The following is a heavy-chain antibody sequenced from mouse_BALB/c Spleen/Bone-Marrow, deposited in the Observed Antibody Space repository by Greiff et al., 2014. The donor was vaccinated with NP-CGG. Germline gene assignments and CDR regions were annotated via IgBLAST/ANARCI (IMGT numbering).Heavy chain of an antibody. V-gene: IGHV14-3*02. CDR3: ARYYYGYYFDY. J-gene: IGHJ2*01. CDR2: IDPANGNT. Sequence: EVQLQQSGAELVKPGASVKLSCTASGFNIKDTYKHWVKQRPEQGLEWIGRIDPANGNTKYDPKFQGKATITADTSSNTAYLQLSSPTSEDTAVYYCARYYYGYYFDYWGQGTTLTVSS. CDR1: GFNIKDTY. D-gene: IGHD1-1*01.